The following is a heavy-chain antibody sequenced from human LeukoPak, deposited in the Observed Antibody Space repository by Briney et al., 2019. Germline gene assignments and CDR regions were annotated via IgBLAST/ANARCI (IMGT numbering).Heavy chain of an antibody. J-gene: IGHJ4*02. CDR2: ISGNSGSDT. V-gene: IGHV3-23*01. CDR3: AKGSSSGRPYFFDY. Sequence: PGGSLRLSCAASGFTLSSYAMGWVRQAPGKGLEWFSAISGNSGSDTYYADAVKGRFTISRDNSKTTLYLEMNSLRAEDTAVYYCAKGSSSGRPYFFDYWGQGSLVAVSS. D-gene: IGHD3-10*01. CDR1: GFTLSSYA.